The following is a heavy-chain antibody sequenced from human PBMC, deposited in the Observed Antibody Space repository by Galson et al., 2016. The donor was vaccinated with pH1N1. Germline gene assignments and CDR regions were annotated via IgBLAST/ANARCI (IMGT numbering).Heavy chain of an antibody. J-gene: IGHJ6*02. Sequence: SLRLSCAASGFTFSSYGMHWVRQAPGKGLEWVAIISYDGNNAYHGDSVKGRFTISRDNSKNTLYLDMNSLRPEDTAVYYCAKDGGTGSGKHSAFGMTVWGQGTTVTVSS. CDR3: AKDGGTGSGKHSAFGMTV. V-gene: IGHV3-30*18. CDR2: ISYDGNNA. D-gene: IGHD3-10*01. CDR1: GFTFSSYG.